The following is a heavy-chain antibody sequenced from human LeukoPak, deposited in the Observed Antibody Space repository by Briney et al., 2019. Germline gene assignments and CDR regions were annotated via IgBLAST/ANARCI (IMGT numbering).Heavy chain of an antibody. CDR3: VRGLLWYGDYHRDY. J-gene: IGHJ4*02. CDR2: INHSGST. Sequence: SETLSLTCAVYGGSFSGYYWSWIRQPPGKGLEWIGEINHSGSTNYNPSLKSRVTISVDTSKNQFSLKLSSVTAADTAVYYCVRGLLWYGDYHRDYWGQGTLVTVSS. CDR1: GGSFSGYY. V-gene: IGHV4-34*01. D-gene: IGHD4-17*01.